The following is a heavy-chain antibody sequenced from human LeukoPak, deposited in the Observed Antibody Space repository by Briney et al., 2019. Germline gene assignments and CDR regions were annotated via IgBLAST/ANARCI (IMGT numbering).Heavy chain of an antibody. CDR1: GYTLTELS. Sequence: GASVKVSCKVSGYTLTELSMHWVRQAPGKGLEWMGGFDPEDGETIYAQKFQGRVTMTTDTSTSTAYMELRSLRSDDTAVYYCARDRGTAFDYWGQGTLVTVSS. CDR2: FDPEDGET. J-gene: IGHJ4*02. CDR3: ARDRGTAFDY. D-gene: IGHD5-18*01. V-gene: IGHV1-24*01.